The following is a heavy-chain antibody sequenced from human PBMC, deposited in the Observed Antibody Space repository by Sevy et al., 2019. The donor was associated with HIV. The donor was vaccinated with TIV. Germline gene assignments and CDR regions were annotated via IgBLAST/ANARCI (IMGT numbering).Heavy chain of an antibody. J-gene: IGHJ4*02. V-gene: IGHV3-7*01. CDR2: IKQDGTDT. Sequence: GGSLRLSCAASGFTFSTYWMTWVRQAPGKGLEWVANIKQDGTDTNYVDSVRGRFTISRDNGRNFLYLHMNRLRAEDTAVYFCARALADWGSFHYSSWGRGVLVTVSS. CDR1: GFTFSTYW. CDR3: ARALADWGSFHYSS. D-gene: IGHD3-16*01.